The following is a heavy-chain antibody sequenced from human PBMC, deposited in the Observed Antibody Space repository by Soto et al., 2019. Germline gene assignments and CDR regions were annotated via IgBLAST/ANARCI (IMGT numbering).Heavy chain of an antibody. CDR2: ISNRGTP. CDR1: GDSISSDNYF. D-gene: IGHD2-8*01. J-gene: IGHJ3*02. CDR3: AREVNVVALSDAFDI. Sequence: QVQLQESGPGLVKPSQTLSLICTVSGDSISSDNYFWSWIRQPPGQGLEWIGYISNRGTPCYNPPXKXRXTXXLDTSKNRFSLDMYAVTAADTAVYYCAREVNVVALSDAFDIWGQGTMVTVSS. V-gene: IGHV4-30-4*01.